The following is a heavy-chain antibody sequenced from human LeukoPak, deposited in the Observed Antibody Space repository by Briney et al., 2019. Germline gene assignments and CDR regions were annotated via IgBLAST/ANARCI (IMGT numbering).Heavy chain of an antibody. CDR3: ARWQINPYYFDY. Sequence: SETLSLTCTVSGGSIRSSSYYWGWVRQPPGKGLEWIGSFYYSVSTFYNPSLKSRVTTSVDTSKNQFSLKLSSVTAADTAVYYCARWQINPYYFDYWGQGTLVTVSS. J-gene: IGHJ4*02. D-gene: IGHD1-14*01. V-gene: IGHV4-39*01. CDR1: GGSIRSSSYY. CDR2: FYYSVST.